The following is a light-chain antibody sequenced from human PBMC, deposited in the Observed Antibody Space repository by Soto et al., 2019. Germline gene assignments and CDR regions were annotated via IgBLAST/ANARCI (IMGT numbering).Light chain of an antibody. CDR3: QQYNNWPPET. CDR2: GAS. Sequence: EIVLTQSAGTLSLSPGERATLSCRASQSVSSSYLAWYQQKPGQAPRLLIYGASTRATGIPARFSGSGFGTEFTLTISSLQSEDFAVYYCQQYNNWPPETFGQGTKVDI. CDR1: QSVSSSY. J-gene: IGKJ1*01. V-gene: IGKV3-15*01.